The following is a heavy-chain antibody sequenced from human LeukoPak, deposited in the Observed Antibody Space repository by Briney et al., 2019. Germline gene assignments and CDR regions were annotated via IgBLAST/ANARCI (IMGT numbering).Heavy chain of an antibody. CDR3: ARDQLKGAFDI. D-gene: IGHD2-2*01. CDR1: GGSISSSSYY. J-gene: IGHJ3*02. V-gene: IGHV4-39*07. Sequence: SETLSLTCTVSGGSISSSSYYWGCIRQPPGKGLEWIGSIYYSGSTYYNPSLKSRVTISVDTSKNQFSLKLSSVTAADTAVYYCARDQLKGAFDIWGQGTMVTVSS. CDR2: IYYSGST.